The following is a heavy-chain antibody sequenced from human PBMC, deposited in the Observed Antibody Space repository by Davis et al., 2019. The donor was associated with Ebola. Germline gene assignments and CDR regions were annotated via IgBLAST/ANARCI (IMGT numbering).Heavy chain of an antibody. D-gene: IGHD2-2*01. CDR2: ISGSGGST. CDR3: ARVKCGSASCVNGDSFDP. J-gene: IGHJ5*02. CDR1: GFTFSSYA. Sequence: GGSLRLSCAASGFTFSSYAMSWVRQAPGKGLEWVSAISGSGGSTYYADSVKGRFTISRDNSKNTLYLQMNSLRAEDTAVYYCARVKCGSASCVNGDSFDPWGQGTLVTVSS. V-gene: IGHV3-23*01.